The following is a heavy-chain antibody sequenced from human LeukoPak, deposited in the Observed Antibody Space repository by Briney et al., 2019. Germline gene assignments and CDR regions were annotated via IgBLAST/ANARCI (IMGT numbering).Heavy chain of an antibody. CDR2: ISGSGVIT. CDR3: AKKRPYGSGNYYMDV. D-gene: IGHD3-10*01. Sequence: RSGGSLRLSCAASGFTFSSYGMSWVRQAPEKGLEWVSAISGSGVITYYADSVKGRFTISRDNSKNTLYLQMNSLRAEDTAVYYCAKKRPYGSGNYYMDVWGKGTTVTISS. V-gene: IGHV3-23*01. J-gene: IGHJ6*03. CDR1: GFTFSSYG.